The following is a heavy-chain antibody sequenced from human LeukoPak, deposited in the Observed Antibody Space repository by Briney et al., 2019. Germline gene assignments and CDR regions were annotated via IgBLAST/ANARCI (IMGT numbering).Heavy chain of an antibody. CDR3: ESSVAGTRYFDY. Sequence: GGSLRLSCAASGFTFSDYYMSWIRQAPGKGLEWVSYISSSGSTTYYADSVKGRFTISRDNAKNSLYLQMNSLRAEDTAVYYCESSVAGTRYFDYWGQGTLVTVSS. CDR1: GFTFSDYY. V-gene: IGHV3-11*04. J-gene: IGHJ4*02. D-gene: IGHD6-19*01. CDR2: ISSSGSTT.